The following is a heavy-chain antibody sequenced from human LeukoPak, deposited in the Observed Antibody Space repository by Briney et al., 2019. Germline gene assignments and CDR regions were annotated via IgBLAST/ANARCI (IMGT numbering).Heavy chain of an antibody. CDR1: GGSISSSSYY. Sequence: PSETLSLPCTVSGGSISSSSYYWGWIRQPPGTGLEWIGSIYYSGSTYYNPSLKSRVTISVDTSKNQFSLKLSSVTAADTAVYYCARHPYYDFWSGYPELDYWGQGTLVTVSS. V-gene: IGHV4-39*01. CDR3: ARHPYYDFWSGYPELDY. J-gene: IGHJ4*02. CDR2: IYYSGST. D-gene: IGHD3-3*01.